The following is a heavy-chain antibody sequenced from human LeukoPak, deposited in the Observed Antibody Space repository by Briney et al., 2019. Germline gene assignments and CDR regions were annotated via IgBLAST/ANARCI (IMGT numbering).Heavy chain of an antibody. CDR1: GGSFSGYY. CDR2: INHSGST. Sequence: PSETLSLTCAVYGGSFSGYYWSWIRQPPGKGLVWIGEINHSGSTNYNPSLKSRVTISVDTSKNQFSLKLSSVTAADTAVYYCARGYGDYGRWFDPWGQGTLVTISS. CDR3: ARGYGDYGRWFDP. D-gene: IGHD4-17*01. V-gene: IGHV4-34*01. J-gene: IGHJ5*02.